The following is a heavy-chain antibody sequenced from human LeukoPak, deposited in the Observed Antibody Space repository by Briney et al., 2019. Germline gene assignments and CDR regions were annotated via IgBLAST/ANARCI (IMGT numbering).Heavy chain of an antibody. CDR1: GFPFSNYA. J-gene: IGHJ3*02. Sequence: GGSLRLSCAASGFPFSNYALTWVRQGPGKGLEWVSGLSGSGISTYYADSVKGRFTISRDNSKNTLYLQMNSLRAEDMAVYYCAKDRAPAAGDDAFDIWGQGTMVTVSS. D-gene: IGHD2-2*01. CDR3: AKDRAPAAGDDAFDI. CDR2: LSGSGIST. V-gene: IGHV3-23*01.